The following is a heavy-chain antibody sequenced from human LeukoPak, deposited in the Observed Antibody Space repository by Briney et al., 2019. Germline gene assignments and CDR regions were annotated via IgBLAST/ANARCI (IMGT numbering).Heavy chain of an antibody. CDR3: ARAVCSGGSCRPTALYYYYGMDV. CDR2: MNPNSGNT. J-gene: IGHJ6*02. CDR1: GYTFTSYG. Sequence: ASVKVSCKASGYTFTSYGINWVRQATGQGLEWMGWMNPNSGNTGYAQKFQGRVTMTRNTSISTAYMELSSLRSEDTAVYYCARAVCSGGSCRPTALYYYYGMDVWGQGTTVTVSS. D-gene: IGHD2-15*01. V-gene: IGHV1-8*01.